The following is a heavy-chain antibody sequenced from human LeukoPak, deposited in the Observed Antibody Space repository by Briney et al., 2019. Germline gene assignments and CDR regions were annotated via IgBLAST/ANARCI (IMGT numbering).Heavy chain of an antibody. D-gene: IGHD6-13*01. J-gene: IGHJ3*02. CDR1: GFTFSSYA. CDR3: ASWAPGIAAAGLEDDAFDI. CDR2: ISGSGGST. Sequence: PGGSLRLSCAASGFTFSSYAMSWVRQAPGKGLEWVSAISGSGGSTYYADSVKGRFSISRDNAKNSLYLQMNSLRAEDTAVYYCASWAPGIAAAGLEDDAFDIWGQGTMVTVSS. V-gene: IGHV3-23*01.